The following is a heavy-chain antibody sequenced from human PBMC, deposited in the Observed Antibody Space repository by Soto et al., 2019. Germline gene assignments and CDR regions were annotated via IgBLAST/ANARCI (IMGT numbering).Heavy chain of an antibody. Sequence: ASVKVSCKASGYTFTSYGISWVRQAPGQGLEWMGWISAYNGNTNYAQKLQGRVTMTTDTSTSTAYMELRSLRSDDTAVYYCARVRPVYDFWSGYPPRGGYFDYWGQGTLVTVSS. CDR3: ARVRPVYDFWSGYPPRGGYFDY. V-gene: IGHV1-18*04. CDR1: GYTFTSYG. J-gene: IGHJ4*02. CDR2: ISAYNGNT. D-gene: IGHD3-3*01.